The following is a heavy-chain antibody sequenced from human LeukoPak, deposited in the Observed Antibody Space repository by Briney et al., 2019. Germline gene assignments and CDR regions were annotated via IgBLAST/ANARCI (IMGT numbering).Heavy chain of an antibody. V-gene: IGHV3-74*01. D-gene: IGHD4-17*01. J-gene: IGHJ4*02. CDR2: INSDGSST. Sequence: PGGSLRLSCAASGFTFSSYWMHWVRHAPGKGVVWVSRINSDGSSTTYADSVKGRFTISRDNAKNTLYLQMNSLRAEDTAVYYCARWETTVTTLDYWGQGTLVTVSS. CDR3: ARWETTVTTLDY. CDR1: GFTFSSYW.